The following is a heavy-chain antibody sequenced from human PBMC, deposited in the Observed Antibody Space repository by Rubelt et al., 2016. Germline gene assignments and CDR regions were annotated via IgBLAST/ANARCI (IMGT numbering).Heavy chain of an antibody. Sequence: QVQLVQSGAEVKKPGASVKVSCKASGYTFTSYGISWVRQAPGQGLEWMGWISAYNGNTNYAQKVLGRVTMTTDTSTSTAYMELRSLRSDESAVYYCARDPLPVRGVIMTPTHWGQGTLVTVSS. J-gene: IGHJ4*02. V-gene: IGHV1-18*01. CDR1: GYTFTSYG. CDR2: ISAYNGNT. CDR3: ARDPLPVRGVIMTPTH. D-gene: IGHD3-10*01.